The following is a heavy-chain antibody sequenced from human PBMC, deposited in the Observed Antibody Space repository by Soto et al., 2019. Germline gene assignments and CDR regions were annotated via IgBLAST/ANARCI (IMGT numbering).Heavy chain of an antibody. Sequence: SETLSLTCTVSGGSISSGGYYWSWIRQHPGKGLEWIGYIYYSGSTYYNPSLKSRVTISVDTSKNQFSLKLSSVTAADTAVYYCARESGYSSSFTGWERLYYYYGMDVWGQGTTVTVSS. CDR2: IYYSGST. CDR1: GGSISSGGYY. CDR3: ARESGYSSSFTGWERLYYYYGMDV. J-gene: IGHJ6*02. V-gene: IGHV4-31*03. D-gene: IGHD6-6*01.